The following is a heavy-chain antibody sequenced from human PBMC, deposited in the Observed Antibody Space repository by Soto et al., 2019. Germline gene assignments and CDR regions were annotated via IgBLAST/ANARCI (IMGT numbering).Heavy chain of an antibody. D-gene: IGHD6-19*01. CDR2: INPNSGDT. J-gene: IGHJ4*02. Sequence: ASVKVSCKASGYNFPGYYMHWVRQAPGQGLEWMGWINPNSGDTKYADKFHGRVTMTGDTSIITAYMELSSLTSDDTAMYYCAKASPVAGGSCTFHSNGYRRERNLVTASS. V-gene: IGHV1-2*02. CDR3: AKASPVAGGSCTFHSNGY. CDR1: GYNFPGYY.